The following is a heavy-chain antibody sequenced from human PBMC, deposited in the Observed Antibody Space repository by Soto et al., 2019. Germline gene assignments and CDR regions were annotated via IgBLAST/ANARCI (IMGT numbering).Heavy chain of an antibody. CDR3: ARVNEWLRSHLDY. CDR1: GFTFSSYG. CDR2: IWYDGSNK. Sequence: QVQLVESGGGVVQPGRSLRLSCAASGFTFSSYGMHWVRQAPGKGLEWVAVIWYDGSNKYYADSVKGRFTISRDNSKNTLYLQMNSLRAEDTAVYYCARVNEWLRSHLDYWGQGTLVPVSS. J-gene: IGHJ4*02. V-gene: IGHV3-33*01. D-gene: IGHD3-3*01.